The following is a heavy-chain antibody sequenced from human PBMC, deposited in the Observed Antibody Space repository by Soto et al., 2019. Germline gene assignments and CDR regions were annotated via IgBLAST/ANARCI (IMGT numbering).Heavy chain of an antibody. Sequence: QVQLQQWGAGLLKPWETLSLTCAVYGGSFSGYYWSWIRQPPGKGLEWIGEINHSGSTNYNPSLKSSVTISVDTSKHQFSLKLSSVTAADTAVYYWARGESSGYRNWGQGTLVNVSP. V-gene: IGHV4-34*01. CDR1: GGSFSGYY. J-gene: IGHJ4*02. D-gene: IGHD3-22*01. CDR3: ARGESSGYRN. CDR2: INHSGST.